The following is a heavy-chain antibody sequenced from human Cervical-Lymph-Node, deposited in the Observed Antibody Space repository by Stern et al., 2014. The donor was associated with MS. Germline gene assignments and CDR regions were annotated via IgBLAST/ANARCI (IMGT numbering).Heavy chain of an antibody. CDR3: ARAPDYGDPGDY. D-gene: IGHD4-17*01. CDR1: GGSISSGGYS. CDR2: IYYSGST. Sequence: QVQLQESGPGLVKPSQTLSLTCTVSGGSISSGGYSWSWPRQHPGKGLEGIGYIYYSGSTYYNTSLKSRVTISVDTSKNQFSLKLSSVTAADTAVYYCARAPDYGDPGDYWGQGTLVTVSS. V-gene: IGHV4-31*03. J-gene: IGHJ4*02.